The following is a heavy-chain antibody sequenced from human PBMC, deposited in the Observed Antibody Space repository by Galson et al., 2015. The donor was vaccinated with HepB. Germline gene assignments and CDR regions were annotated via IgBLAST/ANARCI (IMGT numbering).Heavy chain of an antibody. CDR1: GFTFSGSA. D-gene: IGHD3-3*01. Sequence: SLRLSCAGSGFTFSGSAMHWVRQASGKGLEWIGRIRSKVNSYATAYSASVKGRFTISRDDSKNTAYLQLNSLKTEDTAIYYCTRLYDFWSGHRGMDVWGQGTTVTVPS. J-gene: IGHJ6*02. V-gene: IGHV3-73*01. CDR3: TRLYDFWSGHRGMDV. CDR2: IRSKVNSYAT.